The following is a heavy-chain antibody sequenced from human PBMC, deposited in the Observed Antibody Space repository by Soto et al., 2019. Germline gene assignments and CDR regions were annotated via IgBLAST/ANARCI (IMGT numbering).Heavy chain of an antibody. Sequence: QVQLQESGPGLAKPSETLSLTCTVSGGSISSYYWSWIRQPPGKGLEWIGFIFYSGSTSYNPSLKSRVTISIDPSEYQFSLKLNSVTAADTAVYYCASMIGDPVLSFDSWGQGTLVAVSS. CDR3: ASMIGDPVLSFDS. J-gene: IGHJ5*01. CDR2: IFYSGST. D-gene: IGHD3-10*02. V-gene: IGHV4-59*01. CDR1: GGSISSYY.